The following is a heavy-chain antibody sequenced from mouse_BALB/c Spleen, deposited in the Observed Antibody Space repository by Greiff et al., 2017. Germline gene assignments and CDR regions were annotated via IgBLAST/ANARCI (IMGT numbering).Heavy chain of an antibody. Sequence: EVKLMESGPGLVKPSQSLSLTCTVTGYSITSDYAWNWIRQFPGNKLGWMGYISYSGSTSYNPSLKSRISITRDTSKNQFFLQLNSVTTEDTATYYCARWDYDNNQAMDYWGQGTPGTVPS. CDR3: ARWDYDNNQAMDY. CDR2: ISYSGST. J-gene: IGHJ4*01. CDR1: GYSITSDYA. V-gene: IGHV3-2*02. D-gene: IGHD2-4*01.